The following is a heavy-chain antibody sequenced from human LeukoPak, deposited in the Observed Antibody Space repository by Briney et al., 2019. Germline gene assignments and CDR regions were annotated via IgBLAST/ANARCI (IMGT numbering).Heavy chain of an antibody. CDR3: AKAQKRDILTGYYTAFDS. V-gene: IGHV3-30*02. CDR2: IRSDGREK. D-gene: IGHD3-9*01. CDR1: GFTFRTNG. Sequence: GGSLRLSCAVSGFTFRTNGMHWVRQAPGKGLEWVASIRSDGREKYYADAVKGGFTISRDNSKNTLYLQMNSLRAEDTAVYYCAKAQKRDILTGYYTAFDSWGQGTLVTVSS. J-gene: IGHJ4*02.